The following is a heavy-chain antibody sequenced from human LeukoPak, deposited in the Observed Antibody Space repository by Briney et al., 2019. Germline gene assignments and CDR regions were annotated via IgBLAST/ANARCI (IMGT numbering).Heavy chain of an antibody. CDR3: ARETRMVRGVMAARKTYYYMDV. D-gene: IGHD3-10*01. CDR1: GGSISSGSYY. J-gene: IGHJ6*03. CDR2: IYTSGST. Sequence: PSETLSLTCTVSGGSISSGSYYWSWIRQPAGKGLEWIGRIYTSGSTNYNPSLKSRVTISVDKSKNQFSLKLSSVTAADTAVYYCARETRMVRGVMAARKTYYYMDVWGKGTTVTISS. V-gene: IGHV4-61*02.